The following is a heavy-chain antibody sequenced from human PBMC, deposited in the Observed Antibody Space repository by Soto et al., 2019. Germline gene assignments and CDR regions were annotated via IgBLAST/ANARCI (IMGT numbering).Heavy chain of an antibody. CDR1: GYTFSGFY. V-gene: IGHV1-2*02. J-gene: IGHJ4*02. D-gene: IGHD6-19*01. Sequence: ASVKVSCKASGYTFSGFYMHRVRQAPGQGLEWMGWINPNSGGTKSAEKFQGRVTMTRDTSISMAYMELSRLTSDDTAVYYCASAAVTGTAGLDFWGQGTQVTVS. CDR2: INPNSGGT. CDR3: ASAAVTGTAGLDF.